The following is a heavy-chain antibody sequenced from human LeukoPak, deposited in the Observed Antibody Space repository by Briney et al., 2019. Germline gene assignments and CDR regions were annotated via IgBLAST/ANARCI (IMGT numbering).Heavy chain of an antibody. CDR1: GYTLTELS. J-gene: IGHJ3*01. V-gene: IGHV1-2*02. CDR3: ARVETATIGNGGSTLLDDAFDV. CDR2: INPNSGGT. Sequence: ASVKVSCKVSGYTLTELSMHWVRQAPGQGLEWMGWINPNSGGTNYAQKFQGRVIMTRDTSISTAYMELSRLTSDDTAVYYCARVETATIGNGGSTLLDDAFDVWGQGTMVTVSS. D-gene: IGHD5-24*01.